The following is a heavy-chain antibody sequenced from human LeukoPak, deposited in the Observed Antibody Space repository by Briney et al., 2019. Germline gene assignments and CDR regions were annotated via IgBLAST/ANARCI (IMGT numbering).Heavy chain of an antibody. Sequence: PGGSLRLSCTASGFTFSNYAMSWVRQAPGKGLEWVSAISGSGGSTYYADSVKGRFTISRDNSKNTLYLQMNSLRAEDTAVYYCAKDLAEMATIIDYWGQGTLVTVSS. D-gene: IGHD5-24*01. CDR1: GFTFSNYA. J-gene: IGHJ4*02. CDR3: AKDLAEMATIIDY. V-gene: IGHV3-23*01. CDR2: ISGSGGST.